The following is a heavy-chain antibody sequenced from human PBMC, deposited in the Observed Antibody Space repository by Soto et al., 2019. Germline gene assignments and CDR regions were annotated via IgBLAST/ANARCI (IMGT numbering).Heavy chain of an antibody. CDR2: IIPIFGTA. Sequence: QVQLVQSGAEVKKPGSSVKVSCKASGGTFSSYAISWVRQAPGQGLEWMGGIIPIFGTANYAQKFQGRVRITADKSPSGAYMVLSSRRSGDTAVYYCARELGQMVCGGDCWYHDAFAIWGLGTMVTASS. CDR3: ARELGQMVCGGDCWYHDAFAI. D-gene: IGHD2-21*02. CDR1: GGTFSSYA. J-gene: IGHJ3*02. V-gene: IGHV1-69*06.